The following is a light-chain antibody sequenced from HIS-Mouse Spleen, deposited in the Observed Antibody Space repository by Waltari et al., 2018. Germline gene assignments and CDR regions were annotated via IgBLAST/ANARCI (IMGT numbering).Light chain of an antibody. CDR1: SGHSSDP. V-gene: IGLV4-69*01. Sequence: QLVLTQSPSASASLGASVKLTCTLSSGHSSDPIAWHQQQPEKGPRYLMKLNSDGSHSKGDGIPDRFSGSSSGAERYLTISSLQSEDEADYYCQTWGTGILVVFGGGTKLTVL. CDR3: QTWGTGILVV. J-gene: IGLJ2*01. CDR2: LNSDGSH.